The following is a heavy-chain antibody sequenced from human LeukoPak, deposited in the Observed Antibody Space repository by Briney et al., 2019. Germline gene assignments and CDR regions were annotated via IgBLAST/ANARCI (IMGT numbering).Heavy chain of an antibody. CDR1: GGSISSYY. V-gene: IGHV4-59*01. Sequence: PSETLSLTCTVSGGSISSYYWSWIRQPPGKGLEWIGYIYYSGSTNYNPSLKSRVTISVDTYKTQCSLELSSVTAADTAVYYCARSYDFWSGYIPGYWGQGTLVTVSS. CDR2: IYYSGST. J-gene: IGHJ4*02. CDR3: ARSYDFWSGYIPGY. D-gene: IGHD3-3*01.